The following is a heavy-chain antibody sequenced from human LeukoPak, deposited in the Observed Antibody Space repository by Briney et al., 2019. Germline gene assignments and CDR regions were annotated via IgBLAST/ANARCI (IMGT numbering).Heavy chain of an antibody. CDR1: GYTFTAYY. D-gene: IGHD6-13*01. V-gene: IGHV1-2*02. CDR2: INPNSGGT. J-gene: IGHJ4*02. CDR3: ARSIAAAGTDY. Sequence: ASVKVSCKASGYTFTAYYVHWVRQAPGQGLEWMGWINPNSGGTNYAQKFQGRVTKTGDTSMSTAYMELSSLRSDDTAVYYCARSIAAAGTDYWGQGTLVTVSS.